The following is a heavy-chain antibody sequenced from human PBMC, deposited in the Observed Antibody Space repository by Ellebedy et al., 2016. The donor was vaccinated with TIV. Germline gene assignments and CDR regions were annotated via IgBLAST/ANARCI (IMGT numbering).Heavy chain of an antibody. V-gene: IGHV3-7*01. CDR2: IKQDGSEK. D-gene: IGHD6-19*01. J-gene: IGHJ3*02. CDR1: GFTFSNFW. CDR3: SSSGRRAFGI. Sequence: GGSLRLSCAASGFTFSNFWMSWVRQAPGKGLEWVANIKQDGSEKYYVDSVKGRFTISRDNAKNSLYLQMNSLRAEDTAVYYCSSSGRRAFGIWGQGTMVTVSS.